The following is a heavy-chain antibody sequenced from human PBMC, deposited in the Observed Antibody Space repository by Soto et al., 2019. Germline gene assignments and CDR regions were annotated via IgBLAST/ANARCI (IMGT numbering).Heavy chain of an antibody. J-gene: IGHJ1*01. D-gene: IGHD3-9*01. CDR1: GFTFSSYA. Sequence: EVQLLESGGGLVQPGESLKISCAVSGFTFSSYAMSWVRQAPGKGLEWVSGISGTGRVTNYAESVKGRFTISRDNHKNTLSLEMKGLRAEDTAVYYCAKDVHYDIVTGIEYFDHWGQGTLVTVSS. V-gene: IGHV3-23*01. CDR2: ISGTGRVT. CDR3: AKDVHYDIVTGIEYFDH.